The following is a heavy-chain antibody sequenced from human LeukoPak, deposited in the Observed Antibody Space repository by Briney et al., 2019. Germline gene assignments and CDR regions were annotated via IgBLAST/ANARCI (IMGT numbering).Heavy chain of an antibody. CDR3: ARGGSGWDNWFDP. J-gene: IGHJ5*02. CDR1: GYTFTIYY. CDR2: INPSGGDT. V-gene: IGHV1-46*01. D-gene: IGHD6-19*01. Sequence: ASVTVSFTTSGYTFTIYYLHWVRHAPGPGLEWEGMINPSGGDTNYAQEFQGRVTLTRDTSTSIVYMEVSSLRSEDTALYYCARGGSGWDNWFDPWGQGTLVSVSS.